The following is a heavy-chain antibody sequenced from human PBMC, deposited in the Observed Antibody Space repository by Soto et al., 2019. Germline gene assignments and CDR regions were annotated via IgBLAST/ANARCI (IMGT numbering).Heavy chain of an antibody. CDR3: AATLTYYYDSSGYPVVRAFDI. V-gene: IGHV1-58*01. J-gene: IGHJ3*02. CDR2: IVVGSGNT. D-gene: IGHD3-22*01. CDR1: GFTFTSSS. Sequence: SVKVSCKASGFTFTSSSVQWVRQARGQRLEWIGWIVVGSGNTNYAQKFQERVTITRDMSTSTAYMELSSPRSEDTAVYYCAATLTYYYDSSGYPVVRAFDIWGQGTMVTVSS.